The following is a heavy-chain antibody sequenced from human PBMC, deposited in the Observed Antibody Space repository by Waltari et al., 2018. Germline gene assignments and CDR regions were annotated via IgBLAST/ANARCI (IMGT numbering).Heavy chain of an antibody. CDR3: AREYHYMDV. Sequence: EVQVVESGGGLAQPVGSLRLSCAASGFTFSSYSMNWVRQAPGKGREWVSYISSSSSTIYYADSVKGRFTTSRDNAKNSLYLQMNSLRAEDTAVYHCAREYHYMDVWGKGTTVTVSS. J-gene: IGHJ6*03. V-gene: IGHV3-48*04. CDR2: ISSSSSTI. CDR1: GFTFSSYS.